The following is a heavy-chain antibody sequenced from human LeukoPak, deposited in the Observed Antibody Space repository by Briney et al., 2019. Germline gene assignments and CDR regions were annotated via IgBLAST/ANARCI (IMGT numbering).Heavy chain of an antibody. V-gene: IGHV4-34*01. CDR2: INHSGST. CDR3: ARGPGTVVPAAIPWFDP. J-gene: IGHJ5*02. Sequence: SETLSLTCAVYGGSFSGYYWSWIRQPPGKGLEWIGEINHSGSTNYTPRLKSRVTISVDTSKNQFSLKLSSVTAADTAVYYCARGPGTVVPAAIPWFDPWGQGTLVTVSS. CDR1: GGSFSGYY. D-gene: IGHD2-2*02.